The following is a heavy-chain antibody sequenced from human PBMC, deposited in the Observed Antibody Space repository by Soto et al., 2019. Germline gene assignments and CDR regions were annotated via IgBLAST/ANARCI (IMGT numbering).Heavy chain of an antibody. J-gene: IGHJ6*02. CDR1: GGSISSYY. V-gene: IGHV4-59*01. Sequence: PSETLSLTCTVSGGSISSYYWSWIRQPPGKGLEWIGYIYYSGSTNYNPSLKSRVTISVDTSKNQFSLKLSSVTAADTAVYYCARGRQLVNYYYYGMDVLGQGTTVTVSS. CDR2: IYYSGST. CDR3: ARGRQLVNYYYYGMDV. D-gene: IGHD6-13*01.